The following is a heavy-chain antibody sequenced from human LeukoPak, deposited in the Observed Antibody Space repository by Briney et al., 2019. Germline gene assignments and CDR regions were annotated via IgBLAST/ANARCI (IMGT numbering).Heavy chain of an antibody. J-gene: IGHJ6*02. Sequence: ASVKVSCKASGYTFTSYGISWVRQAPGQGLEWMGRISAYNGNTNYAQKLQGRVTMTTDTSTSTAYMELRSLRSDDTAVYYCARETCSSTSCYLNYYYGMDVWGQGTTVTVSS. CDR2: ISAYNGNT. CDR3: ARETCSSTSCYLNYYYGMDV. V-gene: IGHV1-18*01. CDR1: GYTFTSYG. D-gene: IGHD2-2*01.